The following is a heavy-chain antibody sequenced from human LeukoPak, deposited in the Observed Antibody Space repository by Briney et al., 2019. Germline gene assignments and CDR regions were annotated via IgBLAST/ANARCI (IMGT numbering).Heavy chain of an antibody. Sequence: GGSLRLSCAASGFTVSSNYMSWVRQGPGKGLEWVSVIYSGGSTYYADSVKGRFTISRDNSKNTLYLQMNSLRAEDTAVYYCARGRKSSDAFDIWGQGTMVTVSS. CDR3: ARGRKSSDAFDI. D-gene: IGHD1-26*01. J-gene: IGHJ3*02. V-gene: IGHV3-53*01. CDR2: IYSGGST. CDR1: GFTVSSNY.